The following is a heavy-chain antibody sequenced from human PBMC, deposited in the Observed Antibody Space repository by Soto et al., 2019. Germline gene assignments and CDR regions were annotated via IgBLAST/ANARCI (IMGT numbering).Heavy chain of an antibody. D-gene: IGHD1-26*01. CDR1: GGSISRYY. CDR2: IYYSGST. CDR3: ARSVGRKANWFDT. V-gene: IGHV4-59*08. J-gene: IGHJ5*02. Sequence: PSETLSLTCTVSGGSISRYYWSWIRQPPGKGLEWIGYIYYSGSTNYNPSLKSRVTISVDTSKNQFSLKLSSVTAADTAVYYCARSVGRKANWFDTWGQRTLVTVSS.